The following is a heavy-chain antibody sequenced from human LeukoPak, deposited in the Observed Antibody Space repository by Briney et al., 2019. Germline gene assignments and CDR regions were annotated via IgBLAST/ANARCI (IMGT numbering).Heavy chain of an antibody. CDR2: ISGSGGST. CDR3: AKGWSSSWYFYDAFDI. D-gene: IGHD6-13*01. J-gene: IGHJ3*02. CDR1: GFTFSSYA. V-gene: IGHV3-23*01. Sequence: PGGSLRLSCAASGFTFSSYAMSWVRQAPGKGLEWVSAISGSGGSTYYADSVKGRFTISRDNSKNTLYLQMNSLRAEDTAVYYCAKGWSSSWYFYDAFDIWGQGTMVTVSS.